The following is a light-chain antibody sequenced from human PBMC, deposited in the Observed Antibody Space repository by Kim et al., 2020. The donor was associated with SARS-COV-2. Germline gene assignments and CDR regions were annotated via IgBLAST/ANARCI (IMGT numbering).Light chain of an antibody. Sequence: VVMTQSPATLSVSPGERETLSCRASQSVSTNIAWYQQKPGQAPRLLIYGASTRATGIPARFSGSGSGTEFTLTISSLQSEDFAVYYCQEYNNWPPLTFGGGTKVDIK. CDR1: QSVSTN. V-gene: IGKV3-15*01. J-gene: IGKJ4*01. CDR2: GAS. CDR3: QEYNNWPPLT.